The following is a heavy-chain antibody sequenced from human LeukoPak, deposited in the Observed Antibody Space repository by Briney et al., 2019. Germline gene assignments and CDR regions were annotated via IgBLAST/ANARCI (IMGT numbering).Heavy chain of an antibody. CDR1: GYTFSGYY. CDR3: ARERYSGYFDSFDP. V-gene: IGHV1-2*02. D-gene: IGHD5-12*01. Sequence: ASVKVSCKASGYTFSGYYIHWVRQAPGQGLEWMGWINPNSGGTNYAQKFQGRVTMTRDTSISTAYMELSRLRSDDTAVYYCARERYSGYFDSFDPRGQGTLVTVSS. J-gene: IGHJ5*02. CDR2: INPNSGGT.